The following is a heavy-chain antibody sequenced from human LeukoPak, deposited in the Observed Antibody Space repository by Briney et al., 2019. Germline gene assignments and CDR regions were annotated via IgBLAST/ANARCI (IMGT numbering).Heavy chain of an antibody. V-gene: IGHV1-69*13. CDR2: IIPIIGTV. D-gene: IGHD3-22*01. Sequence: SVKVSCKASGGTFTRYAISWVRQAPGQGLEWMGGIIPIIGTVNYAQKFQGRVTITADESTSTAYMELSSLRSEDTAVYYCARQITMIEEGAFDIWGQGTMVTVSS. CDR1: GGTFTRYA. CDR3: ARQITMIEEGAFDI. J-gene: IGHJ3*02.